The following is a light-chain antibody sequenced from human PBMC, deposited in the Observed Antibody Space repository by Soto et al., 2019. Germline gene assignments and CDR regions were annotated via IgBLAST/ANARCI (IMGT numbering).Light chain of an antibody. V-gene: IGLV2-14*03. J-gene: IGLJ1*01. Sequence: SVLTQPPSLCGSPGQSMALSSTGNSRDVGSYNSVSWYQQYPGKAPNLMIHDVNNRPSGISDRFSGSKSGNTASLTISGLQAEDEADYYCSSFTSSTSYVFGTGTKVTVL. CDR1: SRDVGSYNS. CDR3: SSFTSSTSYV. CDR2: DVN.